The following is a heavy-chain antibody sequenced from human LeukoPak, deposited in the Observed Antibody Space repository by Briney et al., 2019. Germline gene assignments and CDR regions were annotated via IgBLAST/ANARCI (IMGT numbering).Heavy chain of an antibody. CDR1: GFTFSSYA. Sequence: GGSLRLSCAASGFTFSSYAMHWVRQAPGKGLEWVAVISYDGSNKYYAVSVKGRFTISRDNSKNTLYLQMNSLRAEDTAVYYCARDHSSSSWPLRWFDPWGQGTLVTVSS. J-gene: IGHJ5*02. V-gene: IGHV3-30*04. CDR3: ARDHSSSSWPLRWFDP. CDR2: ISYDGSNK. D-gene: IGHD6-13*01.